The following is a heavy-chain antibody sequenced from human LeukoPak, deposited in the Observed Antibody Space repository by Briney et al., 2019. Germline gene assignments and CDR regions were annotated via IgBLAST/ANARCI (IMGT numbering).Heavy chain of an antibody. V-gene: IGHV4-59*01. J-gene: IGHJ4*02. CDR3: ARDRGYGDYMFDY. CDR1: GGSISSYY. D-gene: IGHD4-17*01. CDR2: IYYSGST. Sequence: SENLSLTCTVSGGSISSYYWSWIRQPPGKGLEWIGYIYYSGSTNYNPSLKSRVTISVDTSKNQFSLKLSSVTAADTAVYYCARDRGYGDYMFDYWGQGTLVTVSS.